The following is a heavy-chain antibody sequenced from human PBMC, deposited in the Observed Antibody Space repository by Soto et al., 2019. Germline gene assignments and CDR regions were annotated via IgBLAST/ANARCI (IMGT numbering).Heavy chain of an antibody. Sequence: SETLSLTCTVSGVSISSYYWSWIRQPPGKGLEWIGYIYYSGSTNYNPSLKSRVTISVDTSKNQFSLKLSSVTAADTAVYYCARRSSSWSEYFDYWGQGTLVTVSS. CDR2: IYYSGST. J-gene: IGHJ4*02. CDR1: GVSISSYY. CDR3: ARRSSSWSEYFDY. D-gene: IGHD6-13*01. V-gene: IGHV4-59*08.